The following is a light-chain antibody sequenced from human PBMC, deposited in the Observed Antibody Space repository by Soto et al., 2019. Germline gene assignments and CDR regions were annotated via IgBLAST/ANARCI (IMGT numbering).Light chain of an antibody. J-gene: IGKJ1*01. CDR1: QSVSNY. V-gene: IGKV3-11*01. Sequence: EIVLTQSPAILSLSPGERATLSCRASQSVSNYLAWYQQKPGQAPRLLIYHASSRATGIPARFGGSGSGTDFTLTISSLQPDDFATYYCQQYNSYSPTFGQGTKVDIK. CDR2: HAS. CDR3: QQYNSYSPT.